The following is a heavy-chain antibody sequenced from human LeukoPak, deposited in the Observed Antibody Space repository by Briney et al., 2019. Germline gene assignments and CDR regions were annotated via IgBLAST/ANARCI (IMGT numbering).Heavy chain of an antibody. CDR3: ARAANYDSSGYLIDY. CDR2: IYTSEST. D-gene: IGHD3-22*01. J-gene: IGHJ4*02. V-gene: IGHV4-4*07. Sequence: SETLSLTCSVSGGSISSYYWSRIRQPAGKGLEWIGRIYTSESTNYNPSLKSRVTMSVDTSKNQFSLKLSSVTAADTAVYYCARAANYDSSGYLIDYWGQGTLVTVSS. CDR1: GGSISSYY.